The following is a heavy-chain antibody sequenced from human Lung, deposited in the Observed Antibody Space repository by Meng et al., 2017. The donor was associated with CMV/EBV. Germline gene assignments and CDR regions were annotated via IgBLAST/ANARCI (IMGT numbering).Heavy chain of an antibody. D-gene: IGHD2-2*01. CDR1: GDSVSSNSAA. CDR3: ARGSTQYDY. CDR2: TYYRSKWYN. Sequence: SQXXSLTXAMSGDSVSSNSAAWNWIRQYPSRGLEWLGRTYYRSKWYNDYAVSVKSRITINPDTSKNQFCLQLNSVTPEDTAVYYCARGSTQYDYWCQGTRVT. J-gene: IGHJ4*02. V-gene: IGHV6-1*01.